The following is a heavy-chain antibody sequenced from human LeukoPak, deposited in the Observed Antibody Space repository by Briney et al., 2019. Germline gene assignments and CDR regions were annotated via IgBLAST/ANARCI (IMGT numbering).Heavy chain of an antibody. D-gene: IGHD2-15*01. CDR1: GYSFTSYW. CDR2: IYPGDSDT. Sequence: GESLKISCKGSGYSFTSYWIGWVRQMPGKGLEWMGIIYPGDSDTRYGPSFQGQVTISADKSISTAYLQWSSLKASDTAMYYCARFVCPVGGSCYSGYYYYGMDVWGQGTTVTVSS. V-gene: IGHV5-51*01. J-gene: IGHJ6*02. CDR3: ARFVCPVGGSCYSGYYYYGMDV.